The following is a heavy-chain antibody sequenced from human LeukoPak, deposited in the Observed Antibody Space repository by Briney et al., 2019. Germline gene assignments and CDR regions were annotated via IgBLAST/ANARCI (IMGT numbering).Heavy chain of an antibody. CDR3: AKGPRSGSYYYFDY. D-gene: IGHD1-26*01. Sequence: GGSLRLSCAASGFTFSSYAMSWVRQAPGKGLEWVPTISGSGDNTYYADSVKGRFTISRDNSKNTLFLQMNSLRAEDTAVYYCAKGPRSGSYYYFDYWGQGTLVTVSS. CDR1: GFTFSSYA. CDR2: ISGSGDNT. J-gene: IGHJ4*02. V-gene: IGHV3-23*01.